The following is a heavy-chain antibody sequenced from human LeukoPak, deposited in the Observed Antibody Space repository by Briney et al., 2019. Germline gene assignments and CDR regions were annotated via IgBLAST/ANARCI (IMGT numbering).Heavy chain of an antibody. CDR1: GFTFSRYD. D-gene: IGHD6-19*01. CDR2: VGTAGDT. Sequence: GGSLRLSCAASGFTFSRYDMHWVRQATGKGLEWVSGVGTAGDTYYAGSVKGRFTISRENAKNSLYLQMNSLTAGDTAVYYCAGAGSETQWRAFDFWGQGALVTVFS. V-gene: IGHV3-13*01. J-gene: IGHJ4*02. CDR3: AGAGSETQWRAFDF.